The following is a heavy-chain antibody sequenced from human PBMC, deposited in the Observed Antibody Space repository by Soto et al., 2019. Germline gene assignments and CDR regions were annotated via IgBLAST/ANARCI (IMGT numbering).Heavy chain of an antibody. Sequence: SETLSLTCAVYGGSFSGYYWSWIRQPPGKGLEWIGEINHSGSTNYNPSLKSRVTISVDTSKNQFSLKLSSVTAADTAVYYCARLATYYDILTGYYTSVNFDYWGQGTLVTVS. CDR2: INHSGST. CDR3: ARLATYYDILTGYYTSVNFDY. J-gene: IGHJ4*02. V-gene: IGHV4-34*01. CDR1: GGSFSGYY. D-gene: IGHD3-9*01.